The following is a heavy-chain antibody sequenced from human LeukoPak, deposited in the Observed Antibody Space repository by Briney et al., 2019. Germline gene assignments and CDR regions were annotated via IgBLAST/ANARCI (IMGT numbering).Heavy chain of an antibody. CDR3: ARHSSVAIVVVPAVTR. J-gene: IGHJ4*02. CDR2: IYYSGST. V-gene: IGHV4-39*01. CDR1: GGSISSSSYY. D-gene: IGHD2-2*01. Sequence: SETLSLTCTVSGGSISSSSYYWGWIRQPPGKGLEWIGSIYYSGSTYYNPSLMSRVTISVDTSKAQFSLKLSSVTAADTAVYYCARHSSVAIVVVPAVTRWGQGTLVTVSS.